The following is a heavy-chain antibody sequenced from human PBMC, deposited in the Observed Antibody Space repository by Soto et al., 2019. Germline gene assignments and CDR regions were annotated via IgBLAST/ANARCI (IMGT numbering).Heavy chain of an antibody. J-gene: IGHJ3*02. CDR1: GGSISSGGYY. CDR2: IYYSGST. Sequence: QVQLQESGPGLVKPSQTLSLTCTVSGGSISSGGYYWSWIRQHPGKGLEWIGYIYYSGSTYYNPSLESRVTISVDTSKNQFSLKLSSVTAADTAVYYCATAIAVAGRDAFDIWGQGTMVTVSS. V-gene: IGHV4-31*03. CDR3: ATAIAVAGRDAFDI. D-gene: IGHD6-19*01.